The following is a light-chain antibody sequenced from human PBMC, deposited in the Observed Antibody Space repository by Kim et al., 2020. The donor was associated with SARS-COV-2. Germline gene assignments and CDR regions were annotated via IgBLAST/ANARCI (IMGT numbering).Light chain of an antibody. CDR3: QVWDNSRVHLV. Sequence: SYELTQPPSVSVAPGKTASITCGGDNIGVKSVHWYQQKPGLAPLLVLHYDSDRPSGIPERFSGSNSGNTATLTITGVEAGDEADYYCQVWDNSRVHLVFGGGTKLTVL. CDR1: NIGVKS. V-gene: IGLV3-21*04. J-gene: IGLJ2*01. CDR2: YDS.